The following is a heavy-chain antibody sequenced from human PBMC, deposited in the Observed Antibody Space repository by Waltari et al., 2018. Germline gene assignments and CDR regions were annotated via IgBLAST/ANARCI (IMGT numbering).Heavy chain of an antibody. D-gene: IGHD2-15*01. CDR2: IYYSGST. J-gene: IGHJ3*02. Sequence: QVQLPESGPGLVKPSQTLSLTCTVSGGSIRSGANYWSWIRQPPGKGLEWIGYIYYSGSTYYNPALKSRVTISVDTSKNQFSLKLSSVTAADTAVYYCARGGDIVVVVAADAFDIWGQGTMVTVSS. CDR1: GGSIRSGANY. V-gene: IGHV4-30-4*08. CDR3: ARGGDIVVVVAADAFDI.